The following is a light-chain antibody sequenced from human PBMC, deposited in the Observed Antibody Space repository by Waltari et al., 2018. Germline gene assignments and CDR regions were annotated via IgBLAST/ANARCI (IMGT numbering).Light chain of an antibody. V-gene: IGKV3-20*01. Sequence: EIVLTQSPGTLSLSPGERATLSCRASQSVSSSYLAWYQQKPGQAPGLLIYDASSRATGIPDRFSGSGSGTDFTLTISKLEPEDFAVYYCHQYGDSPPWTFGQGTKVEIK. CDR2: DAS. CDR3: HQYGDSPPWT. CDR1: QSVSSSY. J-gene: IGKJ1*01.